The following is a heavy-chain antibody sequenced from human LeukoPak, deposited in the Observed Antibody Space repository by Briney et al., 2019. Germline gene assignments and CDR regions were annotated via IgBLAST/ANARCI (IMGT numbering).Heavy chain of an antibody. CDR3: ASYYHDSSGYYQYYFDS. CDR2: INHRGST. CDR1: GGSFSGYY. D-gene: IGHD3-22*01. Sequence: KPSGTLSLTCAVYGGSFSGYYWSWIRQPPGKGLEWIGEINHRGSTNYNPSLKSRVTISVDTSKNQFSLKLSSVTAADTAVYYCASYYHDSSGYYQYYFDSWGQGTLVTVSS. J-gene: IGHJ4*02. V-gene: IGHV4-34*01.